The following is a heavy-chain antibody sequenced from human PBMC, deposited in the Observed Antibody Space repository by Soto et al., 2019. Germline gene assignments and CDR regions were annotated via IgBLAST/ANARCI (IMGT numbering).Heavy chain of an antibody. Sequence: ASVKVSCKVSGYTLTELSMHWVRQAPGKGLEWMGGFDPEDGETIYAQKFRGRVTMTEDTSTDTAYMELSSLRSEDTAVYYCASNSNGRNYYYYGMDVWGQGTTVTVSS. CDR1: GYTLTELS. D-gene: IGHD4-4*01. CDR3: ASNSNGRNYYYYGMDV. J-gene: IGHJ6*02. V-gene: IGHV1-24*01. CDR2: FDPEDGET.